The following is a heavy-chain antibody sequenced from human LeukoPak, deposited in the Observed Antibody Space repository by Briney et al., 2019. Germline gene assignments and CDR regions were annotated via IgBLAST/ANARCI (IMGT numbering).Heavy chain of an antibody. V-gene: IGHV4-4*09. D-gene: IGHD2-8*01. CDR3: AREGQWVLAFDI. CDR2: IYTGGST. Sequence: SETLSLTCTVSSGSIRNYYWSWIRQPPGKGLEWIGNIYTGGSTNYNPSLRSRVTISVDTSQNQISLKLNSVTAADTAVYYCAREGQWVLAFDIWGQGTMVTVSS. CDR1: SGSIRNYY. J-gene: IGHJ3*02.